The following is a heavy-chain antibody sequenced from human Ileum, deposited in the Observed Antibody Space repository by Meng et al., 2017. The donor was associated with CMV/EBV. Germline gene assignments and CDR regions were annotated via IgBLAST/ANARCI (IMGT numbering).Heavy chain of an antibody. J-gene: IGHJ4*02. CDR2: FYSSDTY. CDR3: ARGPGASTREGFDY. V-gene: IGHV4-4*07. CDR1: GGCINYYY. Sequence: QGELHQSGPGLVKPSATLSLTCTGSGGCINYYYWSWIRQSAGKGLGWIGRFYSSDTYNYHPSLNSRVTMSLDTSKNQFSLNLRSVTAADTAIYYCARGPGASTREGFDYWGLGTLVTVSS. D-gene: IGHD1-26*01.